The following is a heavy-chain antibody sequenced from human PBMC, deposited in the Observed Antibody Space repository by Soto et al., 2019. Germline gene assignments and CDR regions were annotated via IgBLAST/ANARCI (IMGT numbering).Heavy chain of an antibody. D-gene: IGHD2-15*01. J-gene: IGHJ4*02. V-gene: IGHV3-7*01. CDR1: GFSFKDYW. CDR3: ARETSAGSF. Sequence: VQLVESGGGLVQPGGSLRLSCTASGFSFKDYWMTWVRQAPEKGLEWVANIKQDGSEKYYADSVKGRFTIFRDNAEKSLYRQMNSLGAEDTAVYYCARETSAGSFWGQGTLVTVSS. CDR2: IKQDGSEK.